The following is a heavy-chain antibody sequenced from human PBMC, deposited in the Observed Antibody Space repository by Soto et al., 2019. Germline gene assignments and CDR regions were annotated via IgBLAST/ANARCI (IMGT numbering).Heavy chain of an antibody. V-gene: IGHV6-1*01. Sequence: SQTLSLTCAISGDSVSNNNAAWNWIRQSPSRGLEWLGRTYYMSKWYNDYAVSVKSRITINADTSKNQFSLQLNSVTPEDTAVYYCARENIQLWFFIDYWGQGNRVTVSS. CDR1: GDSVSNNNAA. J-gene: IGHJ4*02. CDR2: TYYMSKWYN. D-gene: IGHD5-18*01. CDR3: ARENIQLWFFIDY.